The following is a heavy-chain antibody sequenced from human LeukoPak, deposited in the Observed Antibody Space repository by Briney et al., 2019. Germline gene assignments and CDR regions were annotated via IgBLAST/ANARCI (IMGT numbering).Heavy chain of an antibody. CDR3: ARRDYYGSGSSKAPRDWFDP. D-gene: IGHD3-10*01. V-gene: IGHV4-34*01. CDR2: INHSGST. J-gene: IGHJ5*02. Sequence: PSETLSLTCAVYGGSLSGYYWSWIRQPPGKGLERIGEINHSGSTNYNPSLKSRVTISVDTSKNQFSLKLSSVTAADTAVYYCARRDYYGSGSSKAPRDWFDPWGQGTLVTVSS. CDR1: GGSLSGYY.